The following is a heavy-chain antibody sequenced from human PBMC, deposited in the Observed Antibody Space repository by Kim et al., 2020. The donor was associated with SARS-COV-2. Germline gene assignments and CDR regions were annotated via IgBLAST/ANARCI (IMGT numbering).Heavy chain of an antibody. V-gene: IGHV6-1*01. CDR2: N. J-gene: IGHJ3*01. CDR3: ARGRDSAFDV. Sequence: NEYAPNVQSRITINADTSKNQFYLQLNSVTPDDTAVYYCARGRDSAFDVWGQGTVVTGSS.